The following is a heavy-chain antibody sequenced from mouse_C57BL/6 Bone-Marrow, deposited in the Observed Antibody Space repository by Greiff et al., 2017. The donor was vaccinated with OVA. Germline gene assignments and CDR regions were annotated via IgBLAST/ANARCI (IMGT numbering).Heavy chain of an antibody. V-gene: IGHV14-4*01. CDR2: LDPENGDT. D-gene: IGHD1-1*01. CDR3: TTTVVATDY. J-gene: IGHJ2*01. Sequence: VQLQQSGAELVRPGASVKLSCTASGFNIKDDYMHWVKQRPEQGLEWIGWLDPENGDTEYAPKFQGKATITADTSSNTAYLQLSSLTSEDTAVYYCTTTVVATDYWGQGTTLTVSS. CDR1: GFNIKDDY.